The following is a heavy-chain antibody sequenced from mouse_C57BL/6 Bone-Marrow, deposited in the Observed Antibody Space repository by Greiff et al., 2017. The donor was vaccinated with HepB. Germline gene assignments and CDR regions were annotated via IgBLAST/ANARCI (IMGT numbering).Heavy chain of an antibody. CDR1: GFNIKNTY. Sequence: VQLQQSVAELVRPGASVKLSCTASGFNIKNTYMPWVKQRPEQGLEWIGRIDPANGNTKYAPKFQGKATITADTSSNTAYLQLSSLTSEDTAIYYCASRSYGYFDVWGTGTTVTVSS. CDR2: IDPANGNT. CDR3: ASRSYGYFDV. V-gene: IGHV14-3*01. J-gene: IGHJ1*03.